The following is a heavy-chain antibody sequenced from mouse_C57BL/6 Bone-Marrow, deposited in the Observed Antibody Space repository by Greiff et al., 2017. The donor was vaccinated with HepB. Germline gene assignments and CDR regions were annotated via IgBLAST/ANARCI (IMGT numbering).Heavy chain of an antibody. CDR2: IYPRSGNT. Sequence: QVQLQQSGAELARPGASVKLSCKASGYTFTSYGISWVKQRTGQGLEWIGEIYPRSGNTYYNEKFKGKATLTADKSSSTAYMELRSLTSEDSAVYFCAGPLADWGQGTLVTVSA. V-gene: IGHV1-81*01. CDR1: GYTFTSYG. CDR3: AGPLAD. J-gene: IGHJ3*01.